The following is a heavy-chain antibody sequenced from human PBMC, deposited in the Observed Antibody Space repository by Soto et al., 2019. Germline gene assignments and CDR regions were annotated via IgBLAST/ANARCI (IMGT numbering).Heavy chain of an antibody. J-gene: IGHJ4*02. Sequence: EVQLLDSGGGWVQPGGSLRLSCVASGFVFSDYAMSWVRQAPGKGLEWVSAISAGGSYTYYSYSVKGRFTVSRVNSESTLYLQMNTLRAEDTAIYYCASVPIWCGSSSCYTEGFDAWGQGTMVTVSS. CDR3: ASVPIWCGSSSCYTEGFDA. CDR1: GFVFSDYA. CDR2: ISAGGSYT. V-gene: IGHV3-23*01. D-gene: IGHD2-2*01.